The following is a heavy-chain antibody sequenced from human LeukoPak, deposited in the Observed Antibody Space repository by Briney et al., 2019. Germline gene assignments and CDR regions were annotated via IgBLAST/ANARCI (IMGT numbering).Heavy chain of an antibody. CDR2: INPNSGGT. CDR3: ARDRRWLQLLAYDY. CDR1: GYTFTGYY. V-gene: IGHV1-2*02. J-gene: IGHJ4*02. D-gene: IGHD5-24*01. Sequence: ASVKVSCKASGYTFTGYYMHSVRQAPGQGLEWMGWINPNSGGTNYAQKFQGRVTMTRDTSISTAYMELSRLRSDDTAVYYCARDRRWLQLLAYDYWGQGTLVTVSS.